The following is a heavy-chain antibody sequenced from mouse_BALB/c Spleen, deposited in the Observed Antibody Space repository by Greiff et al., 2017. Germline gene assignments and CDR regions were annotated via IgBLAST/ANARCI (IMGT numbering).Heavy chain of an antibody. V-gene: IGHV5-9-4*01. CDR2: ISSGGSYT. CDR1: GFTFSSYA. D-gene: IGHD2-3*01. Sequence: EVQGVESGGGLVKPGGSLKLSCAASGFTFSSYAMSWVRQSPEKRLEWVAEISSGGSYTYYPDTVTGRFTISRDNAKNTLYLEMSSLRSEDTAMYYCARNDGNYGGAMDYWGQGTSVTVSS. J-gene: IGHJ4*01. CDR3: ARNDGNYGGAMDY.